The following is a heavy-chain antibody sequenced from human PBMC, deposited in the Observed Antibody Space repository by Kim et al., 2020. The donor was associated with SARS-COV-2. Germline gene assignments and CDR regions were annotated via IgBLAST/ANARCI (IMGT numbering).Heavy chain of an antibody. D-gene: IGHD6-6*01. V-gene: IGHV3-15*01. Sequence: GGSLRLSCAASGFTFSNAWMSWVRQAPGKGLEWVGRIKSKTDGGTTDYAAPVKGRFTISRDDSKNTLYLQMNSLKTEDTAVYYCTTEFCSSSCNDDAFDIWGQGTMVTVSS. CDR3: TTEFCSSSCNDDAFDI. CDR2: IKSKTDGGTT. J-gene: IGHJ3*02. CDR1: GFTFSNAW.